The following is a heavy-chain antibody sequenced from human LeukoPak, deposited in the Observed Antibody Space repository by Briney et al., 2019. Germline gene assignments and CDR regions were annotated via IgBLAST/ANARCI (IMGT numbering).Heavy chain of an antibody. Sequence: PGGSLRLSCAASGFIFSNYGMHWVRQAPGKGLNWVAFIRSDGSAKLYADSVKGRFTISRDNSKNTLSLQMNRLRPEDTAVYYCANEELSGFDYWGQGTLVTVSS. CDR3: ANEELSGFDY. CDR1: GFIFSNYG. D-gene: IGHD3-16*02. V-gene: IGHV3-30*02. J-gene: IGHJ4*02. CDR2: IRSDGSAK.